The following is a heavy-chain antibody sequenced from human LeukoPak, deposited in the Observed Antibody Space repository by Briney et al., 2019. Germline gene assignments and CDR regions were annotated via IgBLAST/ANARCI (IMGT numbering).Heavy chain of an antibody. J-gene: IGHJ4*02. CDR2: VYYTGST. Sequence: GSLRLSCAASGLTFSKAWMSWVRQAPGKGLEWIGYVYYTGSTEYNPSLRSRVTISLDLSKHQFSLNLTSVTAADTAVYHCASNTGTVFDYWGQGALVTVSS. CDR3: ASNTGTVFDY. CDR1: GLTFSKAW. D-gene: IGHD7-27*01. V-gene: IGHV4-59*01.